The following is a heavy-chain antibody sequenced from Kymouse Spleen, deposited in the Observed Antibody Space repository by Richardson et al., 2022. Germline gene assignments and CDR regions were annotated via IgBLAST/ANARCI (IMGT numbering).Heavy chain of an antibody. CDR3: ARDFWSGYYPNYYYYYGMDV. CDR1: GGSFSGYY. Sequence: QVQLQQWGAGLLKPSETLSLTCAVYGGSFSGYYWSWIRQPPGKGLEWIGEINHSGSTNYNPSLKSRVTISVDTSKNQFSLKLSSVTAADTAVYYCARDFWSGYYPNYYYYYGMDVWGQGTTVTVSS. J-gene: IGHJ6*02. CDR2: INHSGST. V-gene: IGHV4-34*01. D-gene: IGHD3-3*01.